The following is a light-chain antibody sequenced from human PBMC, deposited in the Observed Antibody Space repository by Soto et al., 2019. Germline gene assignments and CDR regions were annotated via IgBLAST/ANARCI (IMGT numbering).Light chain of an antibody. J-gene: IGKJ4*01. CDR3: LQQNSYRLT. V-gene: IGKV1-17*01. CDR1: QGISND. Sequence: DIQMTQSPSSLSASLGDRVTITCRASQGISNDLGWYQQKPGKAPTRLIYAASSLQGGVPSRCSGSGSGTEFTLTISGLQPVDFATYYCLQQNSYRLTFGGGTKVEIK. CDR2: AAS.